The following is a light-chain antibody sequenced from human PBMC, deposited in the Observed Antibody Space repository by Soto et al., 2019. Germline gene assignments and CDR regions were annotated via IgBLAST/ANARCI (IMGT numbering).Light chain of an antibody. CDR1: SSDYNY. V-gene: IGLV2-8*01. CDR3: QSYDSSLSVS. J-gene: IGLJ1*01. Sequence: QSALTQPPSASGSPGQSVTISCTGTSSDYNYVSWYQQHPGKVPKLMIYEVSKRPSGVPDRFSASKSGNTASLTVSGLQPEDEADYYCQSYDSSLSVSFGTGTKVTVL. CDR2: EVS.